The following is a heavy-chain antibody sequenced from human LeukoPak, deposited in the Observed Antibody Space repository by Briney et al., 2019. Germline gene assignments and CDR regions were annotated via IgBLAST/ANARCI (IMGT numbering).Heavy chain of an antibody. J-gene: IGHJ3*01. V-gene: IGHV4-39*01. D-gene: IGHD3-22*01. CDR2: IYYSGST. Sequence: SETLSLTCAVSGGSISSTSYYWAWIRQPPGKGLEWIGTIYYSGSTYHNPSLKSRVTLSVDTSRNQFSLRLSSVDAADTAVYYCAKAGVRYFDSSGLYAFDFWGQGTTITVSS. CDR1: GGSISSTSYY. CDR3: AKAGVRYFDSSGLYAFDF.